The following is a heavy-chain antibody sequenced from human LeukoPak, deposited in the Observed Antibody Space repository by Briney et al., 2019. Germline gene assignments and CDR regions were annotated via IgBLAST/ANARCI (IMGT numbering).Heavy chain of an antibody. V-gene: IGHV4-34*01. CDR1: GGSFSGYY. CDR3: ARGLEVVVVVAATPVFDY. Sequence: SETLSLTRAVYGGSFSGYYWSGIRQPPRKGLEWVGEINHSGSTNYNPSLKSRVTISVDTSKNQFSLMLSSVTAADRAVYYCARGLEVVVVVAATPVFDYWGQGTLVTVSS. J-gene: IGHJ4*02. CDR2: INHSGST. D-gene: IGHD2-15*01.